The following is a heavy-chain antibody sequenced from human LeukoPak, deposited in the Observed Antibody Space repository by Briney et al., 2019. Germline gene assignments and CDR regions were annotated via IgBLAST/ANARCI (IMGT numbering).Heavy chain of an antibody. CDR3: ARGMLASNYFDY. CDR2: IYYSGST. Sequence: SETLSLTCTVSGGSISSYYWSWIRQPPGKGLEWIGYIYYSGSTNYNPSLKSRVTTSVDTSKNQFSLKLSSVTAADTAVYYCARGMLASNYFDYWGQGTLVTVSS. CDR1: GGSISSYY. D-gene: IGHD3-10*02. V-gene: IGHV4-59*08. J-gene: IGHJ4*02.